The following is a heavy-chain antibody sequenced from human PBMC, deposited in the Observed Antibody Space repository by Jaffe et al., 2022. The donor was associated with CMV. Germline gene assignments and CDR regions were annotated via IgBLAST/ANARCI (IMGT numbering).Heavy chain of an antibody. V-gene: IGHV4-4*02. D-gene: IGHD2-2*01. CDR1: GGSISSSNW. Sequence: QVQLQESGPGLVKPSGTLSLTCAVSGGSISSSNWWSWVRQPPGKGLEWIGEIYHSGSTNYNPSLKSRVTISVDKSKNQFSLKLSSVTAADTAVYYCARASPRVVPAAMFRLEWLLMGENWFDPWGQGTLVTVSS. CDR2: IYHSGST. J-gene: IGHJ5*02. CDR3: ARASPRVVPAAMFRLEWLLMGENWFDP.